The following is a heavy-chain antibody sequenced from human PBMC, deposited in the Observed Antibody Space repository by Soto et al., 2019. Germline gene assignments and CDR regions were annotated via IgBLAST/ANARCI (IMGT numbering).Heavy chain of an antibody. CDR3: ARDQLYYNDISGRPLNAFDV. Sequence: HPGGSLRLSCAASGFTFSSYSMNWVRQAPGKGLEWVSYIGIGSSTKYYADSVKGRFTISRDNAKNSLYLQINSLRAEDTAVYYFARDQLYYNDISGRPLNAFDVWGQGTMVTV. V-gene: IGHV3-48*01. CDR2: IGIGSSTK. CDR1: GFTFSSYS. D-gene: IGHD3-22*01. J-gene: IGHJ3*01.